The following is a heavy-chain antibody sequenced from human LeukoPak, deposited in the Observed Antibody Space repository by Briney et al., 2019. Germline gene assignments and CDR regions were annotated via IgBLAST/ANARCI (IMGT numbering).Heavy chain of an antibody. CDR2: IYYSGST. J-gene: IGHJ2*01. Sequence: KASETPSLTCTVSGGSISSSSYYWGWIRQPPGKGLEWIGSIYYSGSTYYNPSLKSRVTISVDTSKNQFSLKLSSVTAADTAVYYCARDAARGYSYGYRYFDLWGRGTLVTVSS. CDR3: ARDAARGYSYGYRYFDL. V-gene: IGHV4-39*02. D-gene: IGHD5-18*01. CDR1: GGSISSSSYY.